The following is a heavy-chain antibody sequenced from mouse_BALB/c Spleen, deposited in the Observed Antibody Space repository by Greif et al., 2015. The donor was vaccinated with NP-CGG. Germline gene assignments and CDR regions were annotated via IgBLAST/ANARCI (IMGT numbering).Heavy chain of an antibody. J-gene: IGHJ2*01. CDR2: IDPANGNT. Sequence: VQLKESGAELVKPGASVKLSCTASGFNIKDTYMHWVKQRPEQGLEWIGRIDPANGNTKYDPKFQGKATITADTSSNTAYLQLSSLTSEDTAVYYCAGTYFDYWGQGTTLTVSS. V-gene: IGHV14-3*02. D-gene: IGHD3-3*01. CDR1: GFNIKDTY. CDR3: AGTYFDY.